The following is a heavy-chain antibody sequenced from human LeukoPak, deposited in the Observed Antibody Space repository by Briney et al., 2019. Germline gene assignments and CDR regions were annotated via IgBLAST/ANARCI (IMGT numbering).Heavy chain of an antibody. V-gene: IGHV4-30-2*01. CDR1: GGSISSGGYS. CDR2: IYHSGST. Sequence: PSQTLSLTCAVSGGSISSGGYSWSWIRQPPGKGLEWIGYIYHSGSTYYNPSLKSRVTISVDRSKNQFSLKLSSVTAADTAVYYCARVSGGDPTYFDYWGQGTLVTVSS. CDR3: ARVSGGDPTYFDY. J-gene: IGHJ4*02. D-gene: IGHD2-21*02.